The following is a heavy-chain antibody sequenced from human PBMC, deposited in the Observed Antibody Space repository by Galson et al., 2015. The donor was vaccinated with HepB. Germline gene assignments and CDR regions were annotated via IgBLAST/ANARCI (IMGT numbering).Heavy chain of an antibody. CDR2: TYYRSKWYN. V-gene: IGHV6-1*01. CDR3: TRVRHLARGMDV. D-gene: IGHD5-12*01. J-gene: IGHJ6*02. Sequence: CAISGDSVSTNIVVWNWIRQSPSRGLEWLGRTYYRSKWYNDYAVSVQSRITINPDTSRSQFSLQLNSVTPEDTGVYYCTRVRHLARGMDVWGQGTTVTVSS. CDR1: GDSVSTNIVV.